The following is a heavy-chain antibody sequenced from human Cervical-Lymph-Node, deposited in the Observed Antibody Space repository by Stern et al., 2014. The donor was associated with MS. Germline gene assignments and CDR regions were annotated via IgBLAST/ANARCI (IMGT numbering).Heavy chain of an antibody. V-gene: IGHV3-21*01. CDR3: ARDSSSWYAIDY. D-gene: IGHD6-13*01. Sequence: EVQLEESGGGLVKPGGSLRLSCAASGFTFSSCSMNWVRQAPGKGLEWVSSISSSSSYIYYADSVKGRFAISRDNAKNSLYLQMNSLRAEDTAVYYCARDSSSWYAIDYWGQGTLVTVSS. J-gene: IGHJ4*02. CDR2: ISSSSSYI. CDR1: GFTFSSCS.